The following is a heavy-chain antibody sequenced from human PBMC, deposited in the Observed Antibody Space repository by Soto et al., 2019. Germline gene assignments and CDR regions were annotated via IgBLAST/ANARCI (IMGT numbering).Heavy chain of an antibody. V-gene: IGHV4-4*02. CDR2: IYHSGST. CDR3: ARNELSGSYLNWFEP. J-gene: IGHJ5*02. D-gene: IGHD1-26*01. CDR1: GGSISSSNW. Sequence: QVQLQESGPGLVKPSGTLSLTCAVSGGSISSSNWWSWVRQPPGKGLEWIGEIYHSGSTNYNPSLKSRVTISVDKSKNQISLKLSSVTAADTAVYYGARNELSGSYLNWFEPWGQGTLVTVSS.